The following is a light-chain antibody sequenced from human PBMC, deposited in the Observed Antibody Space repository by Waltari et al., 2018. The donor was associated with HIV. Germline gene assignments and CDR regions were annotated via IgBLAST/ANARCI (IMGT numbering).Light chain of an antibody. Sequence: QSALTQPPSVSGSPGQSVTIPCTGTRSHVGNYDRFPWYQGSPGTAPTPILYEVNNRPSGVPDRFSGSKSGHTASLTISGLQPEDEAHYYCSSYTTRTTHVFGTGTKVTVL. CDR2: EVN. CDR1: RSHVGNYDR. J-gene: IGLJ1*01. CDR3: SSYTTRTTHV. V-gene: IGLV2-18*02.